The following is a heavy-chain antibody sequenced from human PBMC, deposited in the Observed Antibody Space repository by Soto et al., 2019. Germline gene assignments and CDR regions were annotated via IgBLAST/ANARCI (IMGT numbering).Heavy chain of an antibody. CDR3: ARAISQVVAATDYYYYGMDV. D-gene: IGHD2-15*01. CDR1: GGSISSYY. Sequence: NPSETLSLTCTVSGGSISSYYWSWIRQPAGKGLEWIGRIYTSGSTNYNPSLKSRVTMSVDTSKNQFSLKLSSVTAADTAVYYCARAISQVVAATDYYYYGMDVWGQGTTVTVSS. J-gene: IGHJ6*02. CDR2: IYTSGST. V-gene: IGHV4-4*07.